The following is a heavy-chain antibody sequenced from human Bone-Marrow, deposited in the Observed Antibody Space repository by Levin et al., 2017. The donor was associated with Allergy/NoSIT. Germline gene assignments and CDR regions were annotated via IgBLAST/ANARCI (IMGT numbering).Heavy chain of an antibody. J-gene: IGHJ4*02. D-gene: IGHD1-26*01. CDR3: AKFGLGGSYLAY. Sequence: HPGGSLRLSCAASGFTFSSYGMHWVRQAPGKGLEWVAVISYDGSNKYYADSVKGRFTISRDNSKNTLYLQMNSLRAEDTAVYYCAKFGLGGSYLAYWGQGTLVTVSS. CDR2: ISYDGSNK. V-gene: IGHV3-30*18. CDR1: GFTFSSYG.